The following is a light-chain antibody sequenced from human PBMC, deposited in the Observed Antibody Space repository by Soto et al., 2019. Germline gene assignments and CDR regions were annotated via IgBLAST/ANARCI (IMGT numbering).Light chain of an antibody. CDR3: QHYGSSPPEFT. V-gene: IGKV3-20*01. CDR2: GTS. CDR1: QSVSSNY. J-gene: IGKJ3*01. Sequence: EIVLTQSPGTLSLSAGERVTLSCRASQSVSSNYLAWYQQKPGQAPRLLIFGTSYRATGIPDRFSGSGSGTDFTLTINRLEPEDFALYYCQHYGSSPPEFTFGPGTNVDIK.